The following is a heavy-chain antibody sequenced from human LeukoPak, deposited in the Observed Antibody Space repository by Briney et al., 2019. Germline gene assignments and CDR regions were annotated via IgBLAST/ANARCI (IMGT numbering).Heavy chain of an antibody. CDR3: ARASDYPYYFDY. CDR2: IYSGGRT. D-gene: IGHD4-11*01. V-gene: IGHV3-53*01. Sequence: GGSLRLSCAASGFTFSSYSMNWVRQAPGKGLEWVSVIYSGGRTYYADSVKGRFTVSRDNSKNTLYLQMNSLRAEDTAVYYCARASDYPYYFDYWGQGTLVTVSS. CDR1: GFTFSSYS. J-gene: IGHJ4*02.